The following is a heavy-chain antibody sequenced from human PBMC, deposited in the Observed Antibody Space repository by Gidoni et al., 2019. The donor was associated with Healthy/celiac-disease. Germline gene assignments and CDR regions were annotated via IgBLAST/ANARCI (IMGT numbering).Heavy chain of an antibody. CDR1: GGSISSYY. V-gene: IGHV4-59*01. CDR3: ARMGITMVRGAQGWFDP. J-gene: IGHJ5*02. CDR2: IYYSGST. D-gene: IGHD3-10*01. Sequence: QVQLQESGPGLVKPSETLSLTCTVSGGSISSYYWSWIRQPPGKGLEWIGYIYYSGSTNYNPSLKSRVTISVDTSKNQFSLKLSSVTAADTAVYYCARMGITMVRGAQGWFDPWGQGTLVTVSS.